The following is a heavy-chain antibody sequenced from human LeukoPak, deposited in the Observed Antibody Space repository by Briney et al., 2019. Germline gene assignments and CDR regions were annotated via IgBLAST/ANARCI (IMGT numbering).Heavy chain of an antibody. CDR3: ARSDVGAFDI. J-gene: IGHJ3*02. CDR2: IYYSGST. Sequence: SETLSLTCTVSGGSISSYYWSWIRQPPGKGLEWIGYIYYSGSTNYNPSLKSRVTIPVDTSKNQFSLKLSSVTAADTAVYYCARSDVGAFDIWGQGTMVTVSS. V-gene: IGHV4-59*01. CDR1: GGSISSYY. D-gene: IGHD1-26*01.